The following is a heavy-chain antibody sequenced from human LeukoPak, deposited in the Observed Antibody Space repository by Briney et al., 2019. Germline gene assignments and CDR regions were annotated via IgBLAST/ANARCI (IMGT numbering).Heavy chain of an antibody. D-gene: IGHD3-10*01. CDR2: ISGSGGST. J-gene: IGHJ5*02. CDR1: GFTFSSYG. Sequence: SGGSLRLSCAASGFTFSSYGMSWVRQAPGKGLEWVSAISGSGGSTYYADSVKGRFTISRDNSKNTLYLQMNSLRAEDTAVYYCAKDPVPYYYGSGSKNWFDPWGQGTLVTASS. V-gene: IGHV3-23*01. CDR3: AKDPVPYYYGSGSKNWFDP.